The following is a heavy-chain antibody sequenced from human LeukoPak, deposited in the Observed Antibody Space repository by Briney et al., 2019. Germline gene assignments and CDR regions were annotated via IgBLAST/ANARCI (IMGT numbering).Heavy chain of an antibody. Sequence: SETLSLTRTVSGGSISPNLWSWIRQPPGKGLEGIGYIQYSGDTHYNPSLESRATISVDTSKNQVSLKVISVTAADTAVYYCARHVLRGGTVLDVWGQGTLVTVSS. J-gene: IGHJ4*02. CDR2: IQYSGDT. V-gene: IGHV4-59*08. CDR1: GGSISPNL. CDR3: ARHVLRGGTVLDV. D-gene: IGHD2-8*01.